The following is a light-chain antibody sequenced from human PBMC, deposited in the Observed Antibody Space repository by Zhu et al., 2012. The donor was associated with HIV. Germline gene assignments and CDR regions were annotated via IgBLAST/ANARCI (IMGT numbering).Light chain of an antibody. CDR3: HQFGTLPQT. J-gene: IGKJ1*01. Sequence: EIVLTQSPGTLSLSPGDRATLSCRASQSVTNDYLAWYQQKPGQAPRLLIYGASSRATGVPDRFSGSGSGTDFTLSISRLEPEDFAVYYCHQFGTLPQTFGQGTKVEIK. CDR2: GAS. V-gene: IGKV3-20*01. CDR1: QSVTNDY.